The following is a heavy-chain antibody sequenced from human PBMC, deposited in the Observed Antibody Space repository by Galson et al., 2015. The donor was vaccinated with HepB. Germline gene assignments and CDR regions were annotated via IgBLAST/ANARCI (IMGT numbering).Heavy chain of an antibody. Sequence: SLRLSCAASGFTFSSYGMHWVRQAPGKGLEWVAVIWYDGSNKYYADSVKGRFTISRDNSKNTLYLQMNSLRAEDTAVYYCARDRNGGYYPDAFDIWGQGTMVTVSS. V-gene: IGHV3-33*08. CDR2: IWYDGSNK. CDR1: GFTFSSYG. D-gene: IGHD3-22*01. CDR3: ARDRNGGYYPDAFDI. J-gene: IGHJ3*02.